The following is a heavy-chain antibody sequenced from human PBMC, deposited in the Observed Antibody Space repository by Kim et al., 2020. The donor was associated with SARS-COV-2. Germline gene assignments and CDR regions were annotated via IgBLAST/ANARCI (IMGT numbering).Heavy chain of an antibody. D-gene: IGHD2-15*01. CDR3: AREGGGSIGGWWLDY. Sequence: GGSLRLSCAASGFTFSSYSMNWVRQAPGKGLEWVSSISSSSSYINYADSVKGRFTISRDNAKNSLYLQMNSLRAEDTAVYYCAREGGGSIGGWWLDYW. CDR2: ISSSSSYI. CDR1: GFTFSSYS. J-gene: IGHJ4*01. V-gene: IGHV3-21*01.